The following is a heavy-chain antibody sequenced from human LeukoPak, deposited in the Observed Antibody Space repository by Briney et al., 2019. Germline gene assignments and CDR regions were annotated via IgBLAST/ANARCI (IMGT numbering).Heavy chain of an antibody. CDR3: AKGGPSYTSGWHDY. J-gene: IGHJ4*02. CDR2: ISWNSGNI. V-gene: IGHV3-9*01. CDR1: GFTFDDYA. Sequence: GGSLRLSCAASGFTFDDYAMHWVRHAPGKGLEWVSGISWNSGNIGYADSVKGRFTISRDNGKNSLYLQMSSLRAEDTALYYCAKGGPSYTSGWHDYWGQGTLVTVSS. D-gene: IGHD6-19*01.